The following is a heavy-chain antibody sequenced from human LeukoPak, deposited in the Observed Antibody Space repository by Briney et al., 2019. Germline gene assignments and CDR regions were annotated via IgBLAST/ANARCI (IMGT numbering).Heavy chain of an antibody. J-gene: IGHJ4*02. CDR3: ARIYVDIVATRPYYFDY. V-gene: IGHV1-18*01. D-gene: IGHD5-12*01. CDR1: GYTFTSYG. CDR2: ISAYNGNT. Sequence: ASVTVSCKASGYTFTSYGISWLRQAPGQGLEWMGWISAYNGNTNYAQKLQGRVTMTTDTSTSTAYMELRSLRSDDTAVYYCARIYVDIVATRPYYFDYWGQGTLVTVSS.